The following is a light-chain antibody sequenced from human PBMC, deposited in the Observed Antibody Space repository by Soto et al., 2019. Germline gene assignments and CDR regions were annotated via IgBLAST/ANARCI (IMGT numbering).Light chain of an antibody. V-gene: IGKV1-8*01. J-gene: IGKJ1*01. CDR1: QGISSY. CDR2: AAS. Sequence: AIRMTQSPASLSASTVYIFTITFRASQGISSYLAWYQQKPGKAPKLLIYAASTLQSGVPSRFSGSGSGTDFTLTISCLQSEDFATYCCQQYYSYPRTFGQGTKV. CDR3: QQYYSYPRT.